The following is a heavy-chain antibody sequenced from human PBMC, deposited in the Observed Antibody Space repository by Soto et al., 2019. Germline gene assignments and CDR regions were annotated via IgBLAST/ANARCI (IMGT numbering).Heavy chain of an antibody. CDR1: GGSISSSDYY. CDR2: ISFGVTT. V-gene: IGHV4-39*01. Sequence: SETLSLTCSVSGGSISSSDYYWGWVRQPPGKGLEWIGSISFGVTTYYSPSLRSRLTISIDTSNNQFSLKLSSVTAADTAVYYCATSSVSRLLNHWYFDLWGRGTLVTV. J-gene: IGHJ2*01. CDR3: ATSSVSRLLNHWYFDL.